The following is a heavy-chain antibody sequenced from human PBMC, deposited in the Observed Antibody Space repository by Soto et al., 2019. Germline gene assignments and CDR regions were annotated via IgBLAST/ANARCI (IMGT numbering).Heavy chain of an antibody. D-gene: IGHD3-22*01. J-gene: IGHJ4*02. Sequence: PXGALRLSCLASGFTVSAYYMIWVSQAPGRVLEWVSSISSSSSYIYYADSVKGRFTISRDNAKNSLYLQMNSLRAEDTAVYYCARASYYYDSSGYPYFDSWGQGNLVTVSS. CDR1: GFTVSAYY. V-gene: IGHV3-21*01. CDR3: ARASYYYDSSGYPYFDS. CDR2: ISSSSSYI.